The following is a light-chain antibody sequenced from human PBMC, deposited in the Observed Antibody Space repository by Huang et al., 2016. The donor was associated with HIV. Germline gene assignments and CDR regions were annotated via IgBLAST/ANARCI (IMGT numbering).Light chain of an antibody. Sequence: EMVMTQSPATLSVSPGERVTLSCRASQSVSNNLAWYQQKPGQAPRRLIYGASTRATGIPARFSGSGAGTEFTLTISGLHSEDFAVYYCQQYNNWPPNTFGQGTKLEIK. CDR3: QQYNNWPPNT. CDR2: GAS. J-gene: IGKJ2*01. V-gene: IGKV3-15*01. CDR1: QSVSNN.